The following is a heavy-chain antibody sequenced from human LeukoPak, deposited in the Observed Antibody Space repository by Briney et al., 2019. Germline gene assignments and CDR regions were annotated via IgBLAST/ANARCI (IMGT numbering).Heavy chain of an antibody. Sequence: KSSETLSLTCTVSGGSISSSSYYWGWIRQPPGKGLEWIWSMYYSGTTYYNPSLKGRVTTSVNTSKNQSSLKLSSVIAADTAVYYCARHGRVATPGGFDTWGQGTLVTVSS. J-gene: IGHJ5*02. CDR2: MYYSGTT. CDR3: ARHGRVATPGGFDT. CDR1: GGSISSSSYY. V-gene: IGHV4-39*01. D-gene: IGHD5-12*01.